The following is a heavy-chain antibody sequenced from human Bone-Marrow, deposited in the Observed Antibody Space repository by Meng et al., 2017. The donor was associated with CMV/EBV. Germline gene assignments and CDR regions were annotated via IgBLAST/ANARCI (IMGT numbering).Heavy chain of an antibody. V-gene: IGHV4-39*07. CDR1: GGSISSSIYY. D-gene: IGHD3-9*01. Sequence: SETLSLSCTVSGGSISSSIYYWGWIRQPPGKGLEWIASIHYSGTTYYNPSLKSRVTISVDTSKNQFSLKVTSGTAADTAVYYCARDSTGYHYWGLGTLVTFSS. CDR2: IHYSGTT. CDR3: ARDSTGYHY. J-gene: IGHJ4*02.